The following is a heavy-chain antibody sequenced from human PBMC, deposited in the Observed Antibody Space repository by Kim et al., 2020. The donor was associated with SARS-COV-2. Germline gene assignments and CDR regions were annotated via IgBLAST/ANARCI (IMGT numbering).Heavy chain of an antibody. Sequence: SVKVSCKASGGTFGTYGITWVRQAPGQGLEWMGGIIPAFGTTTYAQNFQGRLTVTADESTTTAFMELSSLKSEDTAVYFCARPRVTTVYHSLDIWGQGTTVTVSS. J-gene: IGHJ6*02. CDR3: ARPRVTTVYHSLDI. CDR1: GGTFGTYG. D-gene: IGHD1-1*01. CDR2: IIPAFGTT. V-gene: IGHV1-69*13.